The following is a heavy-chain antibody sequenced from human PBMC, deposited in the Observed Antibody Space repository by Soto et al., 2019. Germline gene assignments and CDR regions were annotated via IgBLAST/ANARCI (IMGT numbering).Heavy chain of an antibody. Sequence: PSDPLSLTCAFYGGSFSGYYWSWIRQPPGKGLEWIGEINHSGSTNYNPSLKSRVTISVDTSKNQFSLKLSSVTAADTAVYYCARGTYSPIYYYYYMDVWGKGTTVTVSS. CDR1: GGSFSGYY. CDR3: ARGTYSPIYYYYYMDV. CDR2: INHSGST. V-gene: IGHV4-34*01. J-gene: IGHJ6*03. D-gene: IGHD6-13*01.